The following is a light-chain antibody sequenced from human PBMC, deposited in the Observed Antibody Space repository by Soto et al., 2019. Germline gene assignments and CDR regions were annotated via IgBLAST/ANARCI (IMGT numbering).Light chain of an antibody. J-gene: IGKJ1*01. CDR1: QSVSRY. V-gene: IGKV3-11*01. Sequence: EIVLTQSPATLSLSPGERATLSCRASQSVSRYLAWYQQRSGQAPRLLIYDASNRATGIPARFSGSGSGTDFTLTISSLEPEDFAVYYCQQRTNRPPWTVGQGTKVDI. CDR3: QQRTNRPPWT. CDR2: DAS.